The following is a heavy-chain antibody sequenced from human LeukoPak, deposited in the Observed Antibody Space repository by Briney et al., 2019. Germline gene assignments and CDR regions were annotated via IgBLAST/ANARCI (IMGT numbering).Heavy chain of an antibody. CDR2: INPNSGGT. J-gene: IGHJ5*02. Sequence: GASVKVSCKASGYTFTGYYMHWVRQASGQGLEWMGWINPNSGGTNYAQKFQGRVTMTRDTSISTAYMELSRLRSDDTAVYYCARGLVVVAATGWFDPWGQGTLVTVSS. D-gene: IGHD2-15*01. CDR1: GYTFTGYY. V-gene: IGHV1-2*02. CDR3: ARGLVVVAATGWFDP.